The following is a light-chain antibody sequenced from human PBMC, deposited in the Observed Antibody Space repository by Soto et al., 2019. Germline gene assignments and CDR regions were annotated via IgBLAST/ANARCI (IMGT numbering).Light chain of an antibody. CDR3: QLHYNWLYT. J-gene: IGKJ2*01. V-gene: IGKV3D-15*01. Sequence: EIVMTQSPATLSVSPGARAPLSCRARQSVSSNLAWYQQKPGQAPRLLIYGASSRATGIPDRFSGSGSGTEFTLTISSLQPEDFAVYYCQLHYNWLYTFGQGT. CDR2: GAS. CDR1: QSVSSN.